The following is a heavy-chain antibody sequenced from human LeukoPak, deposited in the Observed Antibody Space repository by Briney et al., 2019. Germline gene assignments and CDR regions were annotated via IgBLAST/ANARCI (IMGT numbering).Heavy chain of an antibody. CDR1: GFTFSS. CDR3: ARDYYGSGTNSDI. J-gene: IGHJ3*02. V-gene: IGHV3-21*01. D-gene: IGHD3-10*01. Sequence: GGSLRLSCAASGFTFSSMNWVRQAPGQGLEWVSSISSSSSYIYYADSVKGRFTISIDNANNSLYLQMNSLRAEDTAVCYCARDYYGSGTNSDIWGQGTMVTVSS. CDR2: ISSSSSYI.